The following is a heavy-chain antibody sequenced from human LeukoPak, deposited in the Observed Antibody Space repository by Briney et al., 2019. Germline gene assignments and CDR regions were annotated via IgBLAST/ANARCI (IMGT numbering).Heavy chain of an antibody. V-gene: IGHV4-59*12. Sequence: PSETLSLTCTVSGGSISSYYWSWIRQPPGKGLEWIGYIYYSGSTYYNPSLRSRVTISVDTSKNQFSLKLSSVTAADTAVYYCARGRSGWYGKRRPNFDYWGQGTLVTVSS. D-gene: IGHD6-19*01. CDR3: ARGRSGWYGKRRPNFDY. CDR2: IYYSGST. J-gene: IGHJ4*02. CDR1: GGSISSYY.